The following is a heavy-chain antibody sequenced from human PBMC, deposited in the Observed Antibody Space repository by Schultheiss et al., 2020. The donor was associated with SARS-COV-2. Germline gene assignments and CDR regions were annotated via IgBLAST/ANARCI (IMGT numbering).Heavy chain of an antibody. J-gene: IGHJ3*02. CDR1: GFTFSSYS. CDR3: ARSQGQLLYDAFDI. V-gene: IGHV3-53*04. CDR2: IYRGGST. Sequence: GGSLRLSCAASGFTFSSYSMNWVRQAPGKGLEWISLIYRGGSTYYADSVKGRFTISRHNSKNTLYLQMNSLRAEDTAVYYCARSQGQLLYDAFDIWGQGTMVTVSS. D-gene: IGHD2-2*02.